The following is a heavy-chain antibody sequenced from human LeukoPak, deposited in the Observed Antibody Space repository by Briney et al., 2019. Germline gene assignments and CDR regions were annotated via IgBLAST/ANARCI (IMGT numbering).Heavy chain of an antibody. CDR1: GGSISSYY. V-gene: IGHV4-59*12. CDR2: IYYSGST. Sequence: SETLSLTCTVSGGSISSYYWSWIRQPPGKGLEWIGYIYYSGSTNYNPSLKSRVTISVDTSKNQFSLKLSSVTAADTAVYYCARESNYHGSGTGWFDPWGQGTLVTVSS. CDR3: ARESNYHGSGTGWFDP. J-gene: IGHJ5*02. D-gene: IGHD3-10*01.